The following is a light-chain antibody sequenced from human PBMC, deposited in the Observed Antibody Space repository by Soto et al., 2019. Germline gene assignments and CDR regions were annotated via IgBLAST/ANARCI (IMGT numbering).Light chain of an antibody. J-gene: IGKJ4*01. CDR3: MQELQTPLT. V-gene: IGKV2-28*01. CDR1: QSLLHSNGYNY. CDR2: LGS. Sequence: DIVMTQSPLSLPVTPGEPASISCRSSQSLLHSNGYNYLDWYLQKPGQSPQLLIYLGSNRASGVPDRFSGSGSGTDFTLKISRVEAEDVGVYSCMQELQTPLTLGGGTKVDIK.